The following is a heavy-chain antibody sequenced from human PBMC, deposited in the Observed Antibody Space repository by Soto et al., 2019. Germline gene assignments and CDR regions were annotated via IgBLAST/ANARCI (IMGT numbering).Heavy chain of an antibody. J-gene: IGHJ4*02. Sequence: SESLSLTCTVSGGSIGSSSYYWGWIRQPPGKGLEWIGSIYYSGSTYYNPSLKSRVTISVDTSKNQFSLKLSSVTAADTAVYYCARSIWFGELLPYYFDYWGQGTLVTVSS. CDR2: IYYSGST. V-gene: IGHV4-39*01. D-gene: IGHD3-10*01. CDR3: ARSIWFGELLPYYFDY. CDR1: GGSIGSSSYY.